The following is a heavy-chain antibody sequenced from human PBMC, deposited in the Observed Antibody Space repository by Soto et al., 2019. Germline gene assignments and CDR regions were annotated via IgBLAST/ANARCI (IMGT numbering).Heavy chain of an antibody. Sequence: QMHLQESGPGLVKPSETLSLTCTVSGGSVTSDEDYWTWISQSPGKGLEWIGYISNSGSTGYNPSLKTRLSMSVDRSKSQFTLRLTSVTAADTAVYFCATESGSTYGYFDHWGQGTQVTVSS. J-gene: IGHJ4*02. CDR1: GGSVTSDEDY. CDR3: ATESGSTYGYFDH. CDR2: ISNSGST. V-gene: IGHV4-30-4*01. D-gene: IGHD5-18*01.